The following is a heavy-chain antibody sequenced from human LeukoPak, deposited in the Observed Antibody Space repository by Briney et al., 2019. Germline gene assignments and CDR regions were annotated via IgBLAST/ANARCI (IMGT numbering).Heavy chain of an antibody. D-gene: IGHD6-13*01. Sequence: SVKVSCKASGRTFSSYAISWVRQAPGQGLEWMGGIIPIFGTANYAQKFQGRVTITADESTSTAYMELSSLRSEDTAVYYCARDILAAGYYFDYWGQGTLVTVSS. V-gene: IGHV1-69*13. CDR2: IIPIFGTA. J-gene: IGHJ4*02. CDR3: ARDILAAGYYFDY. CDR1: GRTFSSYA.